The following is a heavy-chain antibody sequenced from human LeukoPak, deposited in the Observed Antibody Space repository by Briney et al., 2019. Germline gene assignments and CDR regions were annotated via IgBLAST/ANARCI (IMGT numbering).Heavy chain of an antibody. CDR2: INPGTGST. CDR3: ARDHSVDFWSGYSPGGWFDP. Sequence: ASVTVSFMASGYSFTSYYIHGVRQAPGQGLEGMGIINPGTGSTTYAQKFQGRVTMTRDTSTSTVYMELNSLTSEDTAVYYCARDHSVDFWSGYSPGGWFDPWGQGTLVTVSS. D-gene: IGHD3-3*01. V-gene: IGHV1-46*01. J-gene: IGHJ5*02. CDR1: GYSFTSYY.